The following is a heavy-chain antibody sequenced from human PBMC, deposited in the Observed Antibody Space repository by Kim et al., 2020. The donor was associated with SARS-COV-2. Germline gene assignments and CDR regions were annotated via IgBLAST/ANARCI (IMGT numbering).Heavy chain of an antibody. V-gene: IGHV4-39*01. D-gene: IGHD3-9*01. Sequence: SETLSLTCTVSGGSISSSSYYWGWIRQPPGKGLEWIGSIYYSGSTYYNPSLKSRVTISVDTSKNQFSLKLSSVTAADTAVYYCARQISGGYDILTGYHRRSWYFDLWGRGTLVTVSS. CDR2: IYYSGST. J-gene: IGHJ2*01. CDR1: GGSISSSSYY. CDR3: ARQISGGYDILTGYHRRSWYFDL.